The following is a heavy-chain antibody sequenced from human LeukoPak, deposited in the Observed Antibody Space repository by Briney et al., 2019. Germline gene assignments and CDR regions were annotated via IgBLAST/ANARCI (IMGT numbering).Heavy chain of an antibody. V-gene: IGHV4-4*09. J-gene: IGHJ4*02. Sequence: SETLSLTCTASGGSISSYYWSWIRQPPGKGLEWIGYIYTSGSTNYNPSLKSRVTISVDTSKNQFSLKLSSVTAADTAVYYCARSGGRYYYDSSGYSQFDYWGQGTLVTVSS. D-gene: IGHD3-22*01. CDR1: GGSISSYY. CDR2: IYTSGST. CDR3: ARSGGRYYYDSSGYSQFDY.